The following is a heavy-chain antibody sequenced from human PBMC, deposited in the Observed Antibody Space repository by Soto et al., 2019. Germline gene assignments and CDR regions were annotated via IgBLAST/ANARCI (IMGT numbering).Heavy chain of an antibody. CDR2: IYYSGST. CDR1: GGSISSYY. J-gene: IGHJ6*02. Sequence: SETLSLTCTVSGGSISSYYWGWIRQPPGKGLEWIGYIYYSGSTNYNPSLRSRVTISVDTSKNQFSLKLSSVTAADTAVYYCARVMTYDFWSGYYYYYYYGMDVWGQGTTVTVSS. V-gene: IGHV4-59*01. CDR3: ARVMTYDFWSGYYYYYYYGMDV. D-gene: IGHD3-3*01.